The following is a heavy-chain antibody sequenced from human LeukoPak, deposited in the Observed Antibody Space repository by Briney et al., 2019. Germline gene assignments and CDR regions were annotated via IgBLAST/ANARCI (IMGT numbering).Heavy chain of an antibody. D-gene: IGHD6-13*01. CDR3: AKYGSSSWYRYFDY. CDR1: GFTFSSYA. Sequence: GGSLRLSCAASGFTFSSYAMSWVRQAPGKGLEWVSAISGSGGSTYYAGSVKGRFTISRDNSKNTLYLQMNSLRAEDTAVYYCAKYGSSSWYRYFDYWGQGTLVTVSS. CDR2: ISGSGGST. V-gene: IGHV3-23*01. J-gene: IGHJ4*02.